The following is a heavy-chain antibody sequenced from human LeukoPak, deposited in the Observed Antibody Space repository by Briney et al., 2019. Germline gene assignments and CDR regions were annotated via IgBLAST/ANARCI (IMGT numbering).Heavy chain of an antibody. CDR1: GFTFDDYG. CDR2: VNWNGGST. CDR3: ARYGSGSSRIY. J-gene: IGHJ4*02. D-gene: IGHD3-10*01. V-gene: IGHV3-20*04. Sequence: PGGSLRLSCAASGFTFDDYGMSWVRQAPGKGLEWISGVNWNGGSTGYADSVKGRFTISRDNAKNSLYLQMNSLRAEDTAVYYCARYGSGSSRIYWGQGTLVTVSS.